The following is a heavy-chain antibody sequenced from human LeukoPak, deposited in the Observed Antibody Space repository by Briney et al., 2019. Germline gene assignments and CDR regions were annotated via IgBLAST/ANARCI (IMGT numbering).Heavy chain of an antibody. Sequence: PGGSLRLSCAAPGFTFSSYSMNWVRQAPGKGLEWVSSVSSSSSYIYYADSVKGRFTISRDNAKNSLYLQMNSLRAEDTAVYYCARDEASKYCSGGSCRYNWFDPWGQGTLVTVSS. CDR3: ARDEASKYCSGGSCRYNWFDP. V-gene: IGHV3-21*01. J-gene: IGHJ5*02. D-gene: IGHD2-15*01. CDR2: VSSSSSYI. CDR1: GFTFSSYS.